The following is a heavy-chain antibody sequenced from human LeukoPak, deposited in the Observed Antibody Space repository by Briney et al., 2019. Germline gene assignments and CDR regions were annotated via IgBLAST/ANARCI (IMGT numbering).Heavy chain of an antibody. CDR3: ARLVLGYCINGGCYRWFDP. CDR1: GGSISSGSYY. CDR2: IYTSESN. Sequence: SQTLSLSCAVSGGSISSGSYYWSWIRQPAGKGLEWIGRIYTSESNNYNPSLKSQVTLTENTSKNQFSLKLSSVTAADTAVYYCARLVLGYCINGGCYRWFDPWGEGTLVTVSS. J-gene: IGHJ5*02. V-gene: IGHV4-61*02. D-gene: IGHD2-8*01.